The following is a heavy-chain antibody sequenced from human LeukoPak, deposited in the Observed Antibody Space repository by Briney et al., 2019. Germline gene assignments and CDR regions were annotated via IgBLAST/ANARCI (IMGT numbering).Heavy chain of an antibody. CDR1: GYTLTELS. V-gene: IGHV1-2*02. J-gene: IGHJ4*02. CDR3: ARGGGGQYSSSWYYFDY. CDR2: INPNSGGT. Sequence: ASVKVSCKVSGYTLTELSMHWVRQAPGQGLEWMGWINPNSGGTNYAQKFQGRVTMTRDTSISTAYMELSRLRSDDTAVYYCARGGGGQYSSSWYYFDYWGQGTLVTVSS. D-gene: IGHD6-13*01.